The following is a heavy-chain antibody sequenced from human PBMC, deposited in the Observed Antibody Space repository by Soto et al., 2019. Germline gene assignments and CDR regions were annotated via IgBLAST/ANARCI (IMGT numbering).Heavy chain of an antibody. CDR2: MYNTGST. Sequence: SETLSLTCTVSGGSISGYYWSWIRQPPGKGLEGIGYMYNTGSTVYNPSFKRRGTISVDTSKSQFSLRLNSVTAADTAVYYCARDLWGYCGTDCYPLDVWXQGTTVTVPS. CDR3: ARDLWGYCGTDCYPLDV. CDR1: GGSISGYY. J-gene: IGHJ6*02. D-gene: IGHD2-21*02. V-gene: IGHV4-59*01.